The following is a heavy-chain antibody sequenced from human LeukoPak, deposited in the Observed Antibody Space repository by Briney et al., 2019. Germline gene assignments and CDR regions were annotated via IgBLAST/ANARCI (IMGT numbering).Heavy chain of an antibody. V-gene: IGHV6-1*01. D-gene: IGHD6-19*01. CDR3: ARWDHGSGRFQN. Sequence: SQTLSLTCAISGDSVSSNSVAWNWVRQSPSRGLEWLGRASYKSEWYFNYAVSVKSRITINADTSKNQFSLRLNSVTPEDTAVYYCARWDHGSGRFQNWGQGTQVTVSS. CDR2: ASYKSEWYF. J-gene: IGHJ1*01. CDR1: GDSVSSNSVA.